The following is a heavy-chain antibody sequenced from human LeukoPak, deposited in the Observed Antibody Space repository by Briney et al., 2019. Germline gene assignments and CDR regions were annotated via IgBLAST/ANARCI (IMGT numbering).Heavy chain of an antibody. CDR1: GFTLSSYE. CDR2: ISSSGSTI. Sequence: GALRLSCAASGFTLSSYEMNWVRQAPGKGPEWVSYISSSGSTIYYADSVKGRFTISRDNPKNSLYLQMNSLRAEDTAVYYCAELGITMIGGVWGKGTTVTISS. V-gene: IGHV3-48*03. J-gene: IGHJ6*04. CDR3: AELGITMIGGV. D-gene: IGHD3-10*02.